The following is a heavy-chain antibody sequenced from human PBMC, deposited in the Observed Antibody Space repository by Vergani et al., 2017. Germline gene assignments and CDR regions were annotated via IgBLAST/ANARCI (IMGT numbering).Heavy chain of an antibody. CDR3: ARRSETPMVRGVIIYGMDV. V-gene: IGHV3-9*01. D-gene: IGHD3-10*01. J-gene: IGHJ6*02. CDR2: ISWNSGSI. CDR1: GFTFDDYA. Sequence: EVQLVESGGGLVQPGRSLRLSCAASGFTFDDYAMHWVRQAPGKGLEWVSGISWNSGSIGYADSVKGRFTISRDNSKNTLYLQMNSLRAEDTAVYYCARRSETPMVRGVIIYGMDVWGQGTTVTVSS.